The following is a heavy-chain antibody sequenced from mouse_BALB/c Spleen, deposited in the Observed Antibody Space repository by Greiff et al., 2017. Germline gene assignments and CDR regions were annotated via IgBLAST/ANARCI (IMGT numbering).Heavy chain of an antibody. V-gene: IGHV5-12-1*01. CDR2: ISSGGGST. CDR3: ARHDDYDGFDY. D-gene: IGHD2-4*01. CDR1: GFAFSSYD. Sequence: EVQLVESGGGLVKPGGSLKLSCAASGFAFSSYDMSWVRQTPEKRLEWVAYISSGGGSTYYPDTVKGRFTISRDNAKNTLYLQMSSLKSEDTAMYYCARHDDYDGFDYWGQGTTLTVSS. J-gene: IGHJ2*01.